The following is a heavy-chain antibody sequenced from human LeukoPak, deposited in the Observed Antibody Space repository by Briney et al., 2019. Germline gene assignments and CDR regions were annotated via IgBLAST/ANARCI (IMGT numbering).Heavy chain of an antibody. J-gene: IGHJ3*02. CDR3: ARGLMAVDTAISI. V-gene: IGHV3-21*01. D-gene: IGHD5-18*01. Sequence: GGSLRLSCAASGFTFDSYSMNWVRQAPGKGLEWVSSISSSSSHIYYADSVKGRFTVSRDNAKNSLFLQMNSLRAEDTAVYYCARGLMAVDTAISIWGQGTMVTVSS. CDR1: GFTFDSYS. CDR2: ISSSSSHI.